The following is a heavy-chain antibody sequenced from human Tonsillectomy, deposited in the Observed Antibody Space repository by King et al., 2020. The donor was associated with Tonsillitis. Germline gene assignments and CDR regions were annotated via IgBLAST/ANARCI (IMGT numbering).Heavy chain of an antibody. V-gene: IGHV3-30*18. Sequence: VQLVESGGGVVQPGRSLRLSCAASGFTFSGYGMHWVRQAPGKGLEWVAVISYDGSNKYYADSVKGRFTISRDNSKNTLYLQMNSLRAEDTAVYYCAKDLGLITCVWGEGTTVTVSS. D-gene: IGHD3-16*01. J-gene: IGHJ6*04. CDR3: AKDLGLITCV. CDR1: GFTFSGYG. CDR2: ISYDGSNK.